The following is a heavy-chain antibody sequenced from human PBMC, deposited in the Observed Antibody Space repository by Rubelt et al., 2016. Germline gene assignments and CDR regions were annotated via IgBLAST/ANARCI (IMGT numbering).Heavy chain of an antibody. J-gene: IGHJ6*02. Sequence: VRQAPGQRLEWMGWINAGNGNTKYSQKFQGRVTITRDTSASTAYMELSSLRSEDTAVYYCAGEGVPAATMSYYYGMDVWGQGTTVTVSS. CDR2: INAGNGNT. V-gene: IGHV1-3*01. D-gene: IGHD2-2*01. CDR3: AGEGVPAATMSYYYGMDV.